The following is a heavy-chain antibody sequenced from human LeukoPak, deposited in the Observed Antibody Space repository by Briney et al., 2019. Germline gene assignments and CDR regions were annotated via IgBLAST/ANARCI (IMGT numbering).Heavy chain of an antibody. J-gene: IGHJ6*02. V-gene: IGHV3-23*01. CDR1: GFTFSSYA. D-gene: IGHD3-22*01. CDR3: AKGVYYGSSGYYTDYYYYGMDV. CDR2: ISGSGGST. Sequence: QPGASLRLSCAASGFTFSSYAMSWVRQAPGKGLEWVSAISGSGGSTYYADSVKGRFTISRDNSKNTLYLQMNSLRAEDTAVYYCAKGVYYGSSGYYTDYYYYGMDVWGQGTTVTVSS.